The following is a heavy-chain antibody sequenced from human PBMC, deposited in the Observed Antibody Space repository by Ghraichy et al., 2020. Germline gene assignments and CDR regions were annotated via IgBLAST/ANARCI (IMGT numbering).Heavy chain of an antibody. CDR1: GFTFSNFA. Sequence: GGSLRLSCAASGFTFSNFAMSWVRQAPGKRLEWVSGISGSGGSAYYADSVKGRFTVSRDNFKNTLYLQMNSLRAEDTAVYYCAKDPYSSSSSPPYGMDVWGQGTTVTVSS. CDR3: AKDPYSSSSSPPYGMDV. D-gene: IGHD6-6*01. J-gene: IGHJ6*02. V-gene: IGHV3-23*01. CDR2: ISGSGGSA.